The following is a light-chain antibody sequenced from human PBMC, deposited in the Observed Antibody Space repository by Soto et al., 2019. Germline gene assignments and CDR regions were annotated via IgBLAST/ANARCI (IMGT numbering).Light chain of an antibody. V-gene: IGLV2-18*01. CDR1: SSDVGSYNR. Sequence: QSALTQPPSVSGSPGQSVTISCTGTSSDVGSYNRVSWYQQPPGTAPKLMIYEVSNRPSGVPDRFSGSKSGNTASLTISGLQAEDEADYYCSLYTSSYPFVFGTGTKVTVL. CDR2: EVS. CDR3: SLYTSSYPFV. J-gene: IGLJ1*01.